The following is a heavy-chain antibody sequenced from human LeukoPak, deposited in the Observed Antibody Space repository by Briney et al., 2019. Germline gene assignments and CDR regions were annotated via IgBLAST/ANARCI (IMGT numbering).Heavy chain of an antibody. V-gene: IGHV4-34*01. J-gene: IGHJ4*02. CDR2: INHSGST. D-gene: IGHD5-18*01. CDR3: ARTLDGYSYGYYFDY. CDR1: GGSISSYY. Sequence: SETLSLTCTVSGGSISSYYWSWIRQPPGKGLEWVGEINHSGSTNYNPSLKSRVTMSVDTSKNQFSLNLSSVTAADTAVYYCARTLDGYSYGYYFDYWGQGTLVTVSS.